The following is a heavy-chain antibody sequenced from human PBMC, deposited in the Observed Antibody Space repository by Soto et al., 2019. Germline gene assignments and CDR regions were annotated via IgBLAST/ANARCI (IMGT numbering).Heavy chain of an antibody. CDR3: ARDGVGSITIFGVDTPAWFDP. V-gene: IGHV1-46*01. CDR2: INPSGGST. J-gene: IGHJ5*02. Sequence: ASVKVSCKASGYTFTNYYMHWVRQAPGQGLEWMGIINPSGGSTSYAQKFQGRVTMTRDTSTSTVYMELSSLRSEDTAVYYCARDGVGSITIFGVDTPAWFDPWGQGTLVTVSS. D-gene: IGHD3-3*01. CDR1: GYTFTNYY.